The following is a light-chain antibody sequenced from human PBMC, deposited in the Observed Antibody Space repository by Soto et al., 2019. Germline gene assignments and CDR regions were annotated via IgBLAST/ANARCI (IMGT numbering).Light chain of an antibody. CDR2: GAS. CDR1: QSVSNSY. CDR3: QQHGSSPRT. Sequence: EIVLTQSPGTLSLSPGERATLSCRASQSVSNSYLSWYQQRPGQAPRLLIYGASSRATGIPDRFSGSGSGTAFTLIISRLEPEDFAVYYCQQHGSSPRTFGQGTKVDIK. V-gene: IGKV3-20*01. J-gene: IGKJ1*01.